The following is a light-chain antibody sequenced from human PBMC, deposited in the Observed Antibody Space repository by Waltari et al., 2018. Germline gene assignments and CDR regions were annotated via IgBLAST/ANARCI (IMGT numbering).Light chain of an antibody. CDR3: QQGNSFPIT. J-gene: IGKJ5*01. V-gene: IGKV1-12*01. CDR1: QGISSW. Sequence: DIQMTQSPSSVSASVGDGVTITCRASQGISSWLAWYQQKPGKAPNLLIYDGYSLASGVPSRFSGSGSGTVFTLTISSLQPEDFATYYCQQGNSFPITFGQGTRLEIK. CDR2: DGY.